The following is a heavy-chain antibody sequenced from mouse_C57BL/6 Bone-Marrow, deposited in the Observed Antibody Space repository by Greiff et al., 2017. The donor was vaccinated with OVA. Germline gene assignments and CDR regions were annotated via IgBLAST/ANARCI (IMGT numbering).Heavy chain of an antibody. J-gene: IGHJ4*01. CDR1: GYTFTGSW. CDR3: ARRRHAMYY. CDR2: IIPGSCSP. V-gene: IGHV1-9*01. Sequence: VQLQESGAELMKPGASVQLSCKATGYTFTGSWIAWVKQSPGHVLEWIGEIIPGSCSPNYTEKFKCKATFTAYTSSNTDYMQLSSLTTEDSAIYYCARRRHAMYYWGQGTSVTVSS.